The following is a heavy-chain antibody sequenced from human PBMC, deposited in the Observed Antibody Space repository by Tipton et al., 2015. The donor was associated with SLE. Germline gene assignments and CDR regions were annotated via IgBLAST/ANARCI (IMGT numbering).Heavy chain of an antibody. CDR3: ARVVNWDWYFDL. Sequence: LRLSCAASGFTFSSYWMSWIRQPPGKGLEWIGEINHSGSTSYNPSLKSRVTISVDTSKNQFSLRLSSVTAADTAVYYCARVVNWDWYFDLWGRGTLVTVSS. V-gene: IGHV4-34*01. CDR2: INHSGST. J-gene: IGHJ2*01. CDR1: GFTFSSYW. D-gene: IGHD1-1*01.